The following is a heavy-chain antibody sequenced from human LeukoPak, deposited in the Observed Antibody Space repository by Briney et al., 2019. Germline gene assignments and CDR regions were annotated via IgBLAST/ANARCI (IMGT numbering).Heavy chain of an antibody. CDR2: IVVSGDIT. V-gene: IGHV3-23*01. D-gene: IGHD4-17*01. Sequence: GGSLRLSCETSGFTFSNSAITWVRQAPGKGLEWVSAIVVSGDITYYADSVKGRFTISRDNSKNTLYLQMNSLRAEDTAVYYCAKDYGDYGDYYLDYWGQGTLVTVSS. CDR3: AKDYGDYGDYYLDY. J-gene: IGHJ4*02. CDR1: GFTFSNSA.